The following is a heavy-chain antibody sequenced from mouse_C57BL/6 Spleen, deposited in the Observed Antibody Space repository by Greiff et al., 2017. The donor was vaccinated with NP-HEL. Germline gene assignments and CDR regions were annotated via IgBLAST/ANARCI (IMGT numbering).Heavy chain of an antibody. V-gene: IGHV1-50*01. Sequence: QVQLQQPGAELVKPGASVKLSCKASGYTFTSYWMQWVKQRPGQGLEWIGEIDPSDSYTNYNQKFKGKATLTVDTSSSTAYMQLSSLTSEDSAVYYCARYETAQATAMDYWGQGTSVTVSS. CDR3: ARYETAQATAMDY. J-gene: IGHJ4*01. D-gene: IGHD3-2*02. CDR2: IDPSDSYT. CDR1: GYTFTSYW.